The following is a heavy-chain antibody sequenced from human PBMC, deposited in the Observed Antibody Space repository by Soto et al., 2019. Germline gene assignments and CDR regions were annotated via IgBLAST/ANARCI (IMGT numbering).Heavy chain of an antibody. D-gene: IGHD6-19*01. J-gene: IGHJ4*02. Sequence: EVQILESGGGLIQPGESLRLSCAASGFTFSTYTMSWVRQAPEKGLEWVSSISASGGSTYYADSVRGRFTIFRDNSNNTLFLHMSRLRDDDKAVYYCESAVAVGLFDYWGQGTLVTVSS. CDR1: GFTFSTYT. V-gene: IGHV3-23*01. CDR2: ISASGGST. CDR3: ESAVAVGLFDY.